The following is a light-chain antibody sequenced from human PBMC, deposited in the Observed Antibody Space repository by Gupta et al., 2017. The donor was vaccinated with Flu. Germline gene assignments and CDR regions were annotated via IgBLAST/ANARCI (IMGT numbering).Light chain of an antibody. V-gene: IGKV1-8*01. Sequence: GDRVTITCRASQGISSYLAWYQQKPGKAPKLLIYAASTLQSGVPSRFSGSGSGTDFTLTISCLQSEDFATYYCQQYYSYPRTFGQGTRLEIK. CDR3: QQYYSYPRT. CDR1: QGISSY. CDR2: AAS. J-gene: IGKJ5*01.